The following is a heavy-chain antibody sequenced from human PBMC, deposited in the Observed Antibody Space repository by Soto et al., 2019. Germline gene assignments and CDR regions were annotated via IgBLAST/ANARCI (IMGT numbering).Heavy chain of an antibody. Sequence: GGSLRLSCAASGSTFSSYSMNWVRQAPGKGLEWVSSISSSSSYIYYADSVKGRFTISRDNAKNSLYLQMNSLRAEDTAVYYCARENYYDSSGYFDYWGQGTLVTVSS. V-gene: IGHV3-21*01. J-gene: IGHJ4*02. CDR2: ISSSSSYI. CDR3: ARENYYDSSGYFDY. CDR1: GSTFSSYS. D-gene: IGHD3-22*01.